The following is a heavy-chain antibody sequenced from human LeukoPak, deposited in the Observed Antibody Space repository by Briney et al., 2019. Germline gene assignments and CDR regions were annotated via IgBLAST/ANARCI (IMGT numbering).Heavy chain of an antibody. V-gene: IGHV3-9*01. CDR3: AGRSGSFDY. CDR1: GFTFDDYA. CDR2: ISWNSGSI. Sequence: GGSLRLSCAASGFTFDDYAMHWVRQAPGKGLEWVSGISWNSGSIGYADSVKGRFTISRDNAKNSLYLQMNSLRVEDTAVYYCAGRSGSFDYWGQGTLVTVSS. J-gene: IGHJ4*02. D-gene: IGHD3-10*01.